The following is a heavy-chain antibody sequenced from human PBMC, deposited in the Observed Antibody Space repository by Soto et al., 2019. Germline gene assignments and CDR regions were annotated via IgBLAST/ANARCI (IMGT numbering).Heavy chain of an antibody. V-gene: IGHV1-24*01. J-gene: IGHJ4*02. CDR3: ATTRLWAYYFDY. Sequence: VASVKVSCKXSGYTLTELSMHWVRQAPGKGLEWMGGFDPEDGETIYAQKFQGRVTMTEDTSTDTAYMELSSLRSEDTAVYYCATTRLWAYYFDYWGQGTLVTVSS. CDR1: GYTLTELS. CDR2: FDPEDGET. D-gene: IGHD1-26*01.